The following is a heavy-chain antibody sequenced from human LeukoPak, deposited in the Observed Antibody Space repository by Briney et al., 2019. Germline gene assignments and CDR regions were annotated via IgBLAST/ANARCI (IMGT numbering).Heavy chain of an antibody. Sequence: SETLSLTCTVSGDSISTYYWSWIRQPPGKGLEWIGYVYYSGSTNYNPSLKSRVTISVDTSKNQFSLKLSSVTAADTAVYYCARAFCGGDCYLAFDIWGQGTMVTVSS. V-gene: IGHV4-59*01. D-gene: IGHD2-21*02. CDR3: ARAFCGGDCYLAFDI. CDR2: VYYSGST. CDR1: GDSISTYY. J-gene: IGHJ3*02.